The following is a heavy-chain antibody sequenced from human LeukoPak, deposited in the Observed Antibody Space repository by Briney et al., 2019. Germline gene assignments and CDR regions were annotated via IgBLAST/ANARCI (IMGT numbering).Heavy chain of an antibody. CDR3: AREVGDGYNFFDY. J-gene: IGHJ4*02. CDR1: GFTFSSYG. D-gene: IGHD5-24*01. Sequence: PGWSLRLSCAASGFTFSSYGMHWVRQAPGKGLEWVAVIWYDGSNKYYADSVKGRFTISRDNSKNTLYLQMNSLRAEDTAVYYWAREVGDGYNFFDYWGQGTLVTVSS. V-gene: IGHV3-33*01. CDR2: IWYDGSNK.